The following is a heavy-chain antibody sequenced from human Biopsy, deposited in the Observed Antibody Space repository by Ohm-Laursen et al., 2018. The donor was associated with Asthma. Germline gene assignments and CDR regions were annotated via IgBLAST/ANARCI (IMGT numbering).Heavy chain of an antibody. J-gene: IGHJ4*02. V-gene: IGHV1-24*01. Sequence: ESSVKVSCKLSGYSLTDLSMHWVRQALGQGLEWMGGHDHEEGGTVNARRFQGRVTMTEDTSTDTAYMELSSLSSDDTAVYYCASDFPKDYVRYNFQFWGQGTLVTVSS. D-gene: IGHD4-17*01. CDR2: HDHEEGGT. CDR1: GYSLTDLS. CDR3: ASDFPKDYVRYNFQF.